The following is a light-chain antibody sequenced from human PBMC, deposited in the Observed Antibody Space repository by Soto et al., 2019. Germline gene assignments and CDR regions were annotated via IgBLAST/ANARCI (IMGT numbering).Light chain of an antibody. J-gene: IGKJ3*01. CDR1: QSISSW. CDR2: YAS. Sequence: DIQMTQSPSTLSASVGDRVTITCRASQSISSWLAWYQQKPGKAPKLLIYYASNLEGGVPSRFSGSGSGTEFTLTIRSLQPDDFATYSCQQYNNSPFTFGPGTKVDIK. V-gene: IGKV1-5*01. CDR3: QQYNNSPFT.